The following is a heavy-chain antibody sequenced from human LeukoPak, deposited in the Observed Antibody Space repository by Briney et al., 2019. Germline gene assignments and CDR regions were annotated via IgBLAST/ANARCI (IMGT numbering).Heavy chain of an antibody. Sequence: PSETLSLTCTVSGGSISSYYWSWIRQPPGKGLEWIGYIYYSGSTNYNPSLKSRVTISVDTSKNQFSLKLSSVTAADTAVYYCARDREQLAGWFDPWGQGTLVTVSS. J-gene: IGHJ5*02. CDR1: GGSISSYY. V-gene: IGHV4-59*01. CDR3: ARDREQLAGWFDP. CDR2: IYYSGST. D-gene: IGHD6-6*01.